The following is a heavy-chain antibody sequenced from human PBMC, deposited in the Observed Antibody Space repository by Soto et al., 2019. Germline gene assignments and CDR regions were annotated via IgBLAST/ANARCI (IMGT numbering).Heavy chain of an antibody. CDR2: INTDGGTT. J-gene: IGHJ5*02. Sequence: EVQLEESGGDLVQPGGSLGLSCAASGFTFSSYWMHWVRQAPGKGLVWVSRINTDGGTTTYAESVKGRFTISRDNARNTLYLQMNSLRPEDTALYYCVRVGSGTYSWRDPWGQGTLVTVSS. CDR1: GFTFSSYW. V-gene: IGHV3-74*01. D-gene: IGHD1-26*01. CDR3: VRVGSGTYSWRDP.